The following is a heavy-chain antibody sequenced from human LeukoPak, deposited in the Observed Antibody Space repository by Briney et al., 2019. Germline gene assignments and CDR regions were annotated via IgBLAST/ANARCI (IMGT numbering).Heavy chain of an antibody. V-gene: IGHV3-7*01. Sequence: GGSLRLSCAASGFTFSSYWMSWVRQAPGKGLEWVANIKQDGSEKYYVDSVKGRFTISRDNAKNSLYLQMNSLRAEDTAVYYCARDPRFSLIPPDYWGQGTLVTVSS. CDR3: ARDPRFSLIPPDY. D-gene: IGHD2-21*01. J-gene: IGHJ4*02. CDR1: GFTFSSYW. CDR2: IKQDGSEK.